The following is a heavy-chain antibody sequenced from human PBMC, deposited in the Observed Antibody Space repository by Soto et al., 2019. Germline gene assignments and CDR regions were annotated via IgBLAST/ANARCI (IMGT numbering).Heavy chain of an antibody. V-gene: IGHV3-66*01. CDR2: IYSGSST. CDR1: GFTVSNNY. J-gene: IGHJ4*02. CDR3: ARGAAKSYFAY. Sequence: PGGSLRLSCAASGFTVSNNYMSWVRQAPGKGLEWVSVIYSGSSTYYVDSVKGRFTISRDNSKNTLFLQMNSLGAEDTAVYYCARGAAKSYFAYWGQGALVTVSS.